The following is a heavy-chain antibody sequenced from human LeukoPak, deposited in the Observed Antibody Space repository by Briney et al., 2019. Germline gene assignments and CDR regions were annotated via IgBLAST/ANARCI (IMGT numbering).Heavy chain of an antibody. CDR1: GFTFSSYA. V-gene: IGHV3-23*01. Sequence: GGSLRLSCAASGFTFSSYAMSWVRQAPGKGLEWVSAISGSGGSTYYADSVKGRFTISRDNSKNTLYLQMNSLRAEDTAVYYCAKAPDYYGSGSYYNGVYYFGYWGQGTLVTVSS. CDR2: ISGSGGST. D-gene: IGHD3-10*01. CDR3: AKAPDYYGSGSYYNGVYYFGY. J-gene: IGHJ4*02.